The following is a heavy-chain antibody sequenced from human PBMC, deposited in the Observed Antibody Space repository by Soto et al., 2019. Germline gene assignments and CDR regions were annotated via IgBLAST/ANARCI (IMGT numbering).Heavy chain of an antibody. D-gene: IGHD1-1*01. V-gene: IGHV3-48*03. J-gene: IGHJ4*02. CDR2: ISSSGITT. CDR1: GFNFRNFE. Sequence: GGSLRLSCEASGFNFRNFEMNWVRKAPGKGLEWISYISSSGITTYYADFAEGRFTISRDNAKESLYLHLNSLRVDDTAVYYCARYGTRADWWGLGTQVTVSS. CDR3: ARYGTRADW.